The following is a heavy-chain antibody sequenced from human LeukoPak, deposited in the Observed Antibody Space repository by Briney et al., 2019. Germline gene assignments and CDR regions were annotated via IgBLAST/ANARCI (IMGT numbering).Heavy chain of an antibody. CDR1: GYTFTSYD. D-gene: IGHD2-2*02. Sequence: ASVKVSCKASGYTFTSYDINWVRQATGQGLEWMGWMNPNSGNTGYAQKFQGRVTMTRNTSISTAYMELRSLRSDDTAVYYCAREVVVVPAAIRAYYYYYGMDVWGQGTRVTVSS. V-gene: IGHV1-8*01. J-gene: IGHJ6*02. CDR2: MNPNSGNT. CDR3: AREVVVVPAAIRAYYYYYGMDV.